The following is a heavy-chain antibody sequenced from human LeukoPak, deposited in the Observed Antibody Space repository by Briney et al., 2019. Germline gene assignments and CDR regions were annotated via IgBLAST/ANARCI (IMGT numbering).Heavy chain of an antibody. CDR1: GFTFSDSY. D-gene: IGHD4-17*01. J-gene: IGHJ4*02. CDR3: SRGDTTVTRHFDY. CDR2: ISNSGSSI. V-gene: IGHV3-11*01. Sequence: PGGSLRLSCAASGFTFSDSYMTWIRQAPGKGLEWVSYISNSGSSIYYADSVKGRFTTSRDNAKSSLYLQMNSLRAEDTAIYYCSRGDTTVTRHFDYWGQGTLVTVSS.